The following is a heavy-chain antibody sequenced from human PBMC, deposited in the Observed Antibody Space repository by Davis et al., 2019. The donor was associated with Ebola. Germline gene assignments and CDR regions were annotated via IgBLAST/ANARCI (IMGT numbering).Heavy chain of an antibody. J-gene: IGHJ3*02. V-gene: IGHV4-59*01. CDR2: IYYSGSS. Sequence: SEPLSLTCTVSGCSFSSYYWSWIRQPPGKGLEWIGSIYYSGSSNYNPSLKSRVTITVDTSKNQFSLKLSSVTAADTAVYYCAREGYYYDSSGYYKGAFDIWGQGTMVTVSS. CDR1: GCSFSSYY. D-gene: IGHD3-22*01. CDR3: AREGYYYDSSGYYKGAFDI.